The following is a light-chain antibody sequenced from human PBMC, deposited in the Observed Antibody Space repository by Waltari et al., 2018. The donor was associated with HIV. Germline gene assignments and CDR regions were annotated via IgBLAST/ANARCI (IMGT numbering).Light chain of an antibody. CDR3: QQYYDSPT. CDR1: QSLLHRSDNKND. V-gene: IGKV4-1*01. CDR2: WAS. J-gene: IGKJ1*01. Sequence: IVMTQSPDYLAVSLGERATISCTSSQSLLHRSDNKNDLASYQQKPGPPPIPLISWASTRESGVPDRFSGSWSGTDFTLTISSLEAEDVAVYSCQQYYDSPTFGQGTKVEV.